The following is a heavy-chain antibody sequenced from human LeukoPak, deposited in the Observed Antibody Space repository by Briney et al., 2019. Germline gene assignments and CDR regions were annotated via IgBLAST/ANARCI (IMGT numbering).Heavy chain of an antibody. CDR3: AKAGNQLLLRHYYYYMDV. V-gene: IGHV3-23*01. CDR2: ISGSGGST. Sequence: GGSLRLSCAASGFTFSSYAMSWVRQAPGKGLEWVSAISGSGGSTYYADSVKGRFTISRDNSKNTLYLQTNSLRAEDTAVYYCAKAGNQLLLRHYYYYMDVWGKGTTVTVSS. D-gene: IGHD2-2*01. CDR1: GFTFSSYA. J-gene: IGHJ6*03.